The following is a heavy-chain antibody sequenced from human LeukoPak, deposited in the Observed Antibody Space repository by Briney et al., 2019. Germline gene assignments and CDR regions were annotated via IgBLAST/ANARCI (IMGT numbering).Heavy chain of an antibody. CDR2: IYYSGST. CDR1: GGSISSYY. V-gene: IGHV4-59*01. D-gene: IGHD1-26*01. Sequence: PSETLSLTCTVSGGSISSYYWSWIRQPPGKGLEWIGYIYYSGSTNYNPSLKSRVTISVDTSKNQFSLKLSSVTAADTAVYYCARGQRELNHDAFDIWGQGTMVTVSS. J-gene: IGHJ3*02. CDR3: ARGQRELNHDAFDI.